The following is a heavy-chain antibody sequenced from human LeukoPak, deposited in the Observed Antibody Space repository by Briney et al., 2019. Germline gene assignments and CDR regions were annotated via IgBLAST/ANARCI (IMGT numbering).Heavy chain of an antibody. CDR3: ARTTRPGGYCSGGSCGWFDP. J-gene: IGHJ5*02. CDR2: IYYSGGT. V-gene: IGHV4-39*07. CDR1: GGSISSSSYY. Sequence: PSETLSLTCTVSGGSISSSSYYWGWIRQPPGKGLEWIGGIYYSGGTYYNPFLKSRVTISVDTSKNQFSLKLSSVTAADTAVYYCARTTRPGGYCSGGSCGWFDPWGQGTLVTVSS. D-gene: IGHD2-15*01.